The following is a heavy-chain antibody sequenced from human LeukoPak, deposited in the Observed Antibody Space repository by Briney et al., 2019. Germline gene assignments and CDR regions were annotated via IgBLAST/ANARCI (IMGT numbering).Heavy chain of an antibody. CDR1: GGSISTCY. Sequence: PSDTLSLTCTLSGGSISTCYWSWIRQPPGKGLEWIGYIYHSGSTNYNPSLKSRVTISVDTSKNQFPLKLSSVTAADTAVYYCARGGGYASPIGYWGQGALVTVSS. V-gene: IGHV4-59*07. CDR2: IYHSGST. J-gene: IGHJ4*02. CDR3: ARGGGYASPIGY. D-gene: IGHD5-12*01.